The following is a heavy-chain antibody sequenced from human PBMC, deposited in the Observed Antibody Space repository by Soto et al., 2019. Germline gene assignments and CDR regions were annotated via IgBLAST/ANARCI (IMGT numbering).Heavy chain of an antibody. CDR2: ISSSTGTI. V-gene: IGHV3-48*01. J-gene: IGHJ4*02. CDR3: ARVYGIAVAGTLDF. D-gene: IGHD6-19*01. Sequence: EVHLVESGGGLVQPGGSLRLSCAASGFTFRTYNMNWVRQAPGKGLEWVSYISSSTGTIYYADSVKGRFTISRDNAKNSLYLQMNSLRAEDTAVYYCARVYGIAVAGTLDFWGQGTQVTVSS. CDR1: GFTFRTYN.